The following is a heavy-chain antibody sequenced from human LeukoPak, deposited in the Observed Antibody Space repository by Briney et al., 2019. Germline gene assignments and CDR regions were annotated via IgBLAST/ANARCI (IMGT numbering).Heavy chain of an antibody. CDR3: ANLAYYDSSAGYGY. CDR1: GGSISSSNYY. CDR2: IYYTGST. V-gene: IGHV4-39*01. Sequence: SETLSLTCTVSGGSISSSNYYWGWIRQPPGKGLEWIGTIYYTGSTFYNSSLQSRVTISIDTSKNQFSLKLSSVTAADTAVYYCANLAYYDSSAGYGYWGQGTLVTVSS. D-gene: IGHD3-22*01. J-gene: IGHJ4*02.